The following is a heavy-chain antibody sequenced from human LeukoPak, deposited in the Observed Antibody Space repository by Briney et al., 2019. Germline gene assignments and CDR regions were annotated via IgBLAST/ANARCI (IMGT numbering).Heavy chain of an antibody. CDR1: GGSISSYY. Sequence: KPSETLSLTCTVSGGSISSYYWSWIRQPPGKGLEWIGYIYYSGSTNYNPSLKSRVTISVDTSKNQFSLKLSSVTAADTAVYYCARGGYSSSSVYYYYYGMDVWGQGTTVTVSS. CDR3: ARGGYSSSSVYYYYYGMDV. CDR2: IYYSGST. D-gene: IGHD6-6*01. J-gene: IGHJ6*02. V-gene: IGHV4-59*01.